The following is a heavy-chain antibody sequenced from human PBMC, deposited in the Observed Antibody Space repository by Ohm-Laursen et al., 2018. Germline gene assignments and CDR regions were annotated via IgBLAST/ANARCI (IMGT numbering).Heavy chain of an antibody. D-gene: IGHD3-22*01. J-gene: IGHJ2*01. V-gene: IGHV4-39*07. CDR3: ARDDYYDSRGPWYFDL. Sequence: SDTLSLTCTVSGGSISSSSYYWGWIRQPPGKGLEWIGSIYYSGSTYYNPSLKSRVTISVDTSKNQFSLKLSSVTAADTAVYYCARDDYYDSRGPWYFDLWGRGTLVTVSS. CDR1: GGSISSSSYY. CDR2: IYYSGST.